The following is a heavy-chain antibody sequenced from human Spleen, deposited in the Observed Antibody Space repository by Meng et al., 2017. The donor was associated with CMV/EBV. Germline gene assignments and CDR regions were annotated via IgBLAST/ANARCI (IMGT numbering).Heavy chain of an antibody. J-gene: IGHJ4*02. CDR1: GGSFSGYN. CDR3: ARGPRTRFGERFDY. CDR2: INHSGST. D-gene: IGHD3-10*02. V-gene: IGHV4-34*01. Sequence: QVQLQQGGAGLLKPSETLSLTWAAYGGSFSGYNWSWIRQPPGKGLEWIGEINHSGSTNYNPSLKSRVTISVDTSKNQFSLKLSSVTAADTAVYYCARGPRTRFGERFDYWGQGTLVTVSS.